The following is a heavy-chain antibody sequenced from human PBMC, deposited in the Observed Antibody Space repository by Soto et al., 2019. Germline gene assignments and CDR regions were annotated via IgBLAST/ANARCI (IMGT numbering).Heavy chain of an antibody. CDR2: IYYSGST. D-gene: IGHD4-17*01. CDR1: GGSISSGGYY. V-gene: IGHV4-31*03. CDR3: ASRMTTVTSTGCLAP. J-gene: IGHJ5*02. Sequence: QESGPGLVKPSQTLSLTCTVSGGSISSGGYYWSWIRQHPGKGLEWIGYIYYSGSTYYNPXPKSRVXISEDTSKNPFSLKLRSVTAADTAVYYCASRMTTVTSTGCLAPWGQGTLVTVSS.